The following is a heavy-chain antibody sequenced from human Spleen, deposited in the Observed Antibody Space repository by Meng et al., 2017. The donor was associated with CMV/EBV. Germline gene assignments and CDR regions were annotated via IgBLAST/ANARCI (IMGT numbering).Heavy chain of an antibody. Sequence: VKVSCKASGYTFTGYYTHWVRQAPGPGLELMGWINPNSGGTNYAQKFQGRVTMTRDTSISTAYMELSRLRSDDTAVYYCARDGDGDYWGQGTLVTVSS. CDR3: ARDGDGDY. CDR1: GYTFTGYY. J-gene: IGHJ4*02. V-gene: IGHV1-2*02. CDR2: INPNSGGT. D-gene: IGHD5-24*01.